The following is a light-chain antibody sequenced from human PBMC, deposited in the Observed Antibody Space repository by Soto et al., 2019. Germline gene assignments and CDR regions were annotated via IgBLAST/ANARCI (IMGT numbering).Light chain of an antibody. CDR1: QDIRND. V-gene: IGKV1-6*01. CDR3: LQDDSYPRT. Sequence: AIPMTQSPSSLSSSVGDTVTITCRASQDIRNDLGWYQHKPGKAPNLLIYSASSLQTGVPSRFNGSGSGTDFTLTISSLQPEDSATYYCLQDDSYPRTFGPGTKVDVK. CDR2: SAS. J-gene: IGKJ3*01.